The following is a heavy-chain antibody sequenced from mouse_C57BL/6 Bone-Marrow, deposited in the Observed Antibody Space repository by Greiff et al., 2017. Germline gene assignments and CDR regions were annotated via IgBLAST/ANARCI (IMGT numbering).Heavy chain of an antibody. CDR1: GYTFTSYW. CDR3: ARRYGSSFVYFDY. CDR2: IYPGSGST. D-gene: IGHD1-1*01. V-gene: IGHV1-55*01. J-gene: IGHJ2*01. Sequence: VQLQQPGAELVKPGASVKMSCKASGYTFTSYWITWVKQRPGQGLEWIGDIYPGSGSTNYNEKFKSKATLTVDTSSSTAYMQLSSLTSEDSAVYYCARRYGSSFVYFDYWGQGTTLTVSS.